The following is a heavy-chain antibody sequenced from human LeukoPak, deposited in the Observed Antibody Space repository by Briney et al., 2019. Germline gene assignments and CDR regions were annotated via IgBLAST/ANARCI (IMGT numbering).Heavy chain of an antibody. Sequence: SETLSLTCTVSGGSISSSSYYWGWIRQPPGKGLEWIGSIYYSGSTYYNPSLKSRVTISVDTSKNQFSLKLSSVTAADTAVYYCARGQRTFSYSSSSGWFDPWGQGTLVTVSS. V-gene: IGHV4-39*07. CDR1: GGSISSSSYY. CDR3: ARGQRTFSYSSSSGWFDP. CDR2: IYYSGST. D-gene: IGHD6-6*01. J-gene: IGHJ5*02.